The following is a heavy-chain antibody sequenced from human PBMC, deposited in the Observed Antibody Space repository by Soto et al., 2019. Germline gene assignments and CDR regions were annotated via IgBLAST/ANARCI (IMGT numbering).Heavy chain of an antibody. CDR2: ISSSSSTI. J-gene: IGHJ5*02. D-gene: IGHD6-13*01. Sequence: GSLRLSCAASGFTFSSYSMNWVRQAPGKGLEWVSYISSSSSTIYYADSVKGRFTISRDNAKNSLYLQMNSLRAEDTAVYYCAREYSSSWYGLNWFDPWGQGTLVTVS. CDR3: AREYSSSWYGLNWFDP. CDR1: GFTFSSYS. V-gene: IGHV3-48*01.